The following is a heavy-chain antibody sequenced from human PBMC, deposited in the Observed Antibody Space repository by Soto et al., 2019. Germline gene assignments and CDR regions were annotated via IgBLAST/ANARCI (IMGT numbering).Heavy chain of an antibody. D-gene: IGHD3-10*01. J-gene: IGHJ4*02. Sequence: EVQLVESGGGLIQPGGSLRLSCAVSGFTVSNNYMSWVRQAPGKGLEGVSVIYSGGYTAYGDSVKGRFTISRDNSKHTLFPQMNAQGAAAAAFFYGATNRGGGGYWGQGTLVTVSS. V-gene: IGHV3-53*01. CDR2: IYSGGYT. CDR3: ATNRGGGGY. CDR1: GFTVSNNY.